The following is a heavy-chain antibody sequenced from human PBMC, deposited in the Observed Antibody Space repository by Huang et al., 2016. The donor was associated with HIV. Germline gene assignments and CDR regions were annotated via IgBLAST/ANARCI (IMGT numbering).Heavy chain of an antibody. CDR3: ATDLGGYSFDY. CDR2: IRFDGGNK. J-gene: IGHJ4*02. Sequence: QEQLVESGGGVVQPGGSLRLSCATSGFSFSHYGMHWVRQAPGEGMEWVAVIRFDGGNKHYADSAKGRFTISRDNSKKMLLLEMNSLRGDDTAFYYCATDLGGYSFDYWGQGALVSVSS. CDR1: GFSFSHYG. D-gene: IGHD2-21*02. V-gene: IGHV3-30*02.